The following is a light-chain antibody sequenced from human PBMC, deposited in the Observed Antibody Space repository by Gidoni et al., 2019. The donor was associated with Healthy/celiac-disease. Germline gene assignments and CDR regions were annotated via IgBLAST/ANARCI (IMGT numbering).Light chain of an antibody. CDR3: SSYTSSSTL. CDR1: SSYVVGYNS. Sequence: QSALTQPASVSGSPGQSITISCTGTSSYVVGYNSVSWSQTHPGNAPKLMIYEVSHRPPGVSNRFSGSKSGNTASLTISGLQAEDEADYYCSSYTSSSTLFGGGTKLTVL. J-gene: IGLJ2*01. V-gene: IGLV2-14*01. CDR2: EVS.